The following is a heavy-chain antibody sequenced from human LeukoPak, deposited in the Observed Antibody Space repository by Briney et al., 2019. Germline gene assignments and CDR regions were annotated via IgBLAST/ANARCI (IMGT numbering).Heavy chain of an antibody. Sequence: ASVKVSCKASGGTFSSYAISWVRQAPGQGLEWMGRIIPILGIANYAQKFQGRVTITADKSTSTAYMELSSLRSEDTAVYYCATDRAVAGTDFDYWGQGTLVTVSS. V-gene: IGHV1-69*04. CDR1: GGTFSSYA. D-gene: IGHD6-19*01. CDR2: IIPILGIA. CDR3: ATDRAVAGTDFDY. J-gene: IGHJ4*02.